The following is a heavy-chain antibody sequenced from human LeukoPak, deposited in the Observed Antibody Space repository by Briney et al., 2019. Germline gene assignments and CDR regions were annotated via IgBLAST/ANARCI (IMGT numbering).Heavy chain of an antibody. CDR1: GFTFSSYG. J-gene: IGHJ4*02. D-gene: IGHD1-14*01. CDR3: AREGPGGY. V-gene: IGHV3-30*02. Sequence: GGSLRLSCAVSGFTFSSYGMHWVRQAPGRGLEWVAFIQYDGSEKYYADSVKGRFTISRDNAKNSLYLQMNSLRAEDTAVYYCAREGPGGYWGQGTLVTVSS. CDR2: IQYDGSEK.